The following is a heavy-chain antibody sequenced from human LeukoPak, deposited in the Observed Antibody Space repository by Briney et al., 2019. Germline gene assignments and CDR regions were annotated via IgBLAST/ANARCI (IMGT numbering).Heavy chain of an antibody. V-gene: IGHV1-18*01. J-gene: IGHJ5*02. CDR3: ARDPSNTSGWKTWFDP. Sequence: ASVKVSCKASGYTFTSHGTSRVRQAPGQGLEWMGWISAYNGDTKYAQNLQGRVTLTTYTSTTTAYLELRSLTSDDTAVYYCARDPSNTSGWKTWFDPWGQGTLVTVSS. CDR1: GYTFTSHG. CDR2: ISAYNGDT. D-gene: IGHD6-19*01.